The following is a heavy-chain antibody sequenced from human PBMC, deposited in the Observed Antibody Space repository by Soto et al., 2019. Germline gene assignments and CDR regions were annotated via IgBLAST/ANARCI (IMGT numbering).Heavy chain of an antibody. D-gene: IGHD2-2*01. CDR3: ARAAVPAAVYYYYYYMDV. CDR1: GGSVINVGYC. CDR2: IHYSGST. V-gene: IGHV4-31*03. J-gene: IGHJ6*03. Sequence: SVTMSLTSTVSGGSVINVGYCWSMIRQLPGKGLEWIGFIHYSGSTYYNPSLKSRLIISVDTSKNQFSLKLSSVTAADTAVYYCARAAVPAAVYYYYYYMDVWGKGTTVTVSS.